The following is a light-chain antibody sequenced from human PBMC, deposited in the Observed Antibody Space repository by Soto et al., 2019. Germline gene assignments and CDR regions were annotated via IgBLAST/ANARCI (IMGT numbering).Light chain of an antibody. CDR2: AAS. CDR1: QDIRSW. CDR3: QQTQTFPLT. Sequence: EIQMTQSPSSLSASIGDRVTITCRARQDIRSWLAWYQKKPGKAPKILIYAASSLQSGVPSRFSGSGSGTDFTLTISTLQPEEFATYFCQQTQTFPLTSGQGTRLEIK. J-gene: IGKJ5*01. V-gene: IGKV1D-12*01.